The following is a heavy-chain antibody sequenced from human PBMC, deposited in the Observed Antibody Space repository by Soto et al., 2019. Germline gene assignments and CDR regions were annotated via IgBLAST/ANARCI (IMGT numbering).Heavy chain of an antibody. D-gene: IGHD6-19*01. Sequence: GGSLRLSCASSVFTFSIYSMTVVRQAPGKGLDWVSSISRSSSYIYYADSVKGRFTISRDNAKNSLYLQMNSLRAEDTAVYYCARAAHSSGWYAGDFRYGMDVWGQGTTVTVSS. J-gene: IGHJ6*02. CDR3: ARAAHSSGWYAGDFRYGMDV. V-gene: IGHV3-21*01. CDR2: ISRSSSYI. CDR1: VFTFSIYS.